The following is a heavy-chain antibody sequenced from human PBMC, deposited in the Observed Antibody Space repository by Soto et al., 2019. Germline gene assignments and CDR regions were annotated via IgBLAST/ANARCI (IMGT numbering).Heavy chain of an antibody. CDR3: ARPAPGGSGSYYYYYGMDV. D-gene: IGHD3-10*01. CDR2: IIPIFGTA. V-gene: IGHV1-69*13. Sequence: ASVKVSCKASGGTFSSNAISWVRQAPGQGLEWMGGIIPIFGTANYAQKFQGRVTITADESTSTAYMELSSLRSEDTAVYYCARPAPGGSGSYYYYYGMDVWGQGTTVTVSS. CDR1: GGTFSSNA. J-gene: IGHJ6*02.